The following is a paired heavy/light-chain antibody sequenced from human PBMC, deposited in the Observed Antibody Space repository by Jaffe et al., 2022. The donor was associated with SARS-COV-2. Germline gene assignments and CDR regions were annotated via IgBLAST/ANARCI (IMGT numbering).Light chain of an antibody. CDR1: QSLVYSDGNTY. Sequence: DVVMTQSPLSLPVTLGQPASISCRSSQSLVYSDGNTYLNWFQQRPGQSPRRLIYKVSNRDSGVPDRFSGSGSGTDFTLKISRVEAEDVGVYYCMQGTHRYTFGQGTKLEIK. CDR3: MQGTHRYT. J-gene: IGKJ2*01. CDR2: KVS. V-gene: IGKV2-30*01.
Heavy chain of an antibody. Sequence: QVQLVESGGGVVQPGRSLRLSCAASGFTFSSYGMHWVRQAPGKGLEWVAVIWYDGSNKYYADSVKGRFTISRDNSKNTLYLQMNSLRAEDTAVYYCARGDTYYDFWSSVSGIDYWGQGTLVTVSS. D-gene: IGHD3-3*01. V-gene: IGHV3-33*01. J-gene: IGHJ4*02. CDR2: IWYDGSNK. CDR3: ARGDTYYDFWSSVSGIDY. CDR1: GFTFSSYG.